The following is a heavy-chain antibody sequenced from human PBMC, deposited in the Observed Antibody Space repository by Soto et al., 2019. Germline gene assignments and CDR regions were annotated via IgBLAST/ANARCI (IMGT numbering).Heavy chain of an antibody. J-gene: IGHJ5*02. V-gene: IGHV1-18*01. CDR1: GYTFTSYG. CDR3: ARSYSSSWYGGGFDP. Sequence: ASVKVSCKASGYTFTSYGISWVRQAPGQGLEWMGWISAYNGSTSYAQKFQGRVTMTRDTSTSTVYMELSSLRSVDTAVYYCARSYSSSWYGGGFDPWGQGTLVTVSS. CDR2: ISAYNGST. D-gene: IGHD6-13*01.